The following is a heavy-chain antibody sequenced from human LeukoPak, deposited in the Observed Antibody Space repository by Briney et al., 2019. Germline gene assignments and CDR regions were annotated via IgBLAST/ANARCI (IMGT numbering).Heavy chain of an antibody. CDR1: GYSFTDYA. D-gene: IGHD3-22*01. CDR3: AGTYYYDSSGYYPAFDY. V-gene: IGHV1-3*01. CDR2: INAANGST. Sequence: ASVKVSCKASGYSFTDYAMHWVRQAPGQRLEWMGWINAANGSTKYSQKFQGRVTITRDTSASRAYMELSSLGSEDTAVHYCAGTYYYDSSGYYPAFDYWGQGTLVTVSS. J-gene: IGHJ4*02.